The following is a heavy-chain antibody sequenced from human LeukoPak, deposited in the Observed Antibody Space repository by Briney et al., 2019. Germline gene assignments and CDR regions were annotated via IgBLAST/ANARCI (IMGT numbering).Heavy chain of an antibody. J-gene: IGHJ6*04. D-gene: IGHD3-10*02. CDR2: INSNGGST. CDR3: AELGITMIGGV. Sequence: GGSLRLSCVASGYTFSNYAMHWVRQTPGKGLEYVSGINSNGGSTQYASSVKGRFTISRDNSKDTLYLQMGSLRSEDMAVYYCAELGITMIGGVWGKGTTVTISS. CDR1: GYTFSNYA. V-gene: IGHV3-64*01.